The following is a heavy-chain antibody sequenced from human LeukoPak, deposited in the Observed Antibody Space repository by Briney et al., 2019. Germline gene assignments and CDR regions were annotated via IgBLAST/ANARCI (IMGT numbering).Heavy chain of an antibody. CDR1: GGSISNDDYY. D-gene: IGHD6-25*01. Sequence: SQTLSLTCTVSGGSISNDDYYWNWIRQPPGKGLEWIGYIYDSGGTFYNPSLKSRVIISGDTSKNQFPLKLSSVTAADTAVYYCARLDTRLSGYYFDYWGQGILVTVSS. V-gene: IGHV4-30-4*01. CDR3: ARLDTRLSGYYFDY. J-gene: IGHJ4*02. CDR2: IYDSGGT.